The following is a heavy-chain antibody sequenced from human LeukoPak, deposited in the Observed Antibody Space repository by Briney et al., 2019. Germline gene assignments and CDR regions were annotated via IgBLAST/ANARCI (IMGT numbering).Heavy chain of an antibody. CDR2: LKLYDGSI. D-gene: IGHD1-26*01. CDR3: ARAWVVGVPGCDY. J-gene: IGHJ4*02. Sequence: ASVKVSCKASGGTFSSYAISWVRQAPGQGLEWMGVLKLYDGSIRYAQKFQGRVTMTTDTSTSTAYMELRSLRSDDTAVYYCARAWVVGVPGCDYWGQGTLVTVSS. CDR1: GGTFSSYA. V-gene: IGHV1-18*01.